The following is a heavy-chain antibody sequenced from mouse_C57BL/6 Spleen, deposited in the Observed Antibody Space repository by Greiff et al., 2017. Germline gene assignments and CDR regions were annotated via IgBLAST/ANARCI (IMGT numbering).Heavy chain of an antibody. CDR2: IYPSDSET. V-gene: IGHV1-61*01. Sequence: QVQLKQPGAELVRPGSSVKLSCKASGYTFTSYWMDWVKQRPGQGLEWIGNIYPSDSETHYNQKFKDKATLTVDKSSSTAYMQLSSLTSEDSAVYYCARRGGNYYGSSPAWFAYWGQGTLVTVSA. CDR3: ARRGGNYYGSSPAWFAY. CDR1: GYTFTSYW. D-gene: IGHD1-1*01. J-gene: IGHJ3*01.